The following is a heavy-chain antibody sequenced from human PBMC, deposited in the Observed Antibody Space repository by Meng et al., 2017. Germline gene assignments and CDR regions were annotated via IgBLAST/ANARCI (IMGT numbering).Heavy chain of an antibody. J-gene: IGHJ4*02. Sequence: GESLKISCAASGFTFSSYGMHWVHQAPGKGLEWVAVIWYDGSNKYYADSVKGRFTISRDNSKNTLYLQMNSLRAEDTAVYYCARDPPAAGTCWGQGTLVTVSS. CDR2: IWYDGSNK. CDR1: GFTFSSYG. D-gene: IGHD6-13*01. CDR3: ARDPPAAGTC. V-gene: IGHV3-33*01.